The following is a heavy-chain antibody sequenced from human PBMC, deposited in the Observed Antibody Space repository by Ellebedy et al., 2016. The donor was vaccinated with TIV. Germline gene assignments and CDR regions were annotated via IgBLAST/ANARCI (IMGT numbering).Heavy chain of an antibody. J-gene: IGHJ4*02. CDR2: INPNSGGT. Sequence: ASVKVSCXASGYTFTGYYMHWVRQAPGQGLEWMGWINPNSGGTNYAQKFQGRVTMTRDTSISTAYMELSRLRSDNTAVYYCARARARRDGYNSNDYWGQGTLVTVSS. V-gene: IGHV1-2*02. CDR3: ARARARRDGYNSNDY. D-gene: IGHD5-24*01. CDR1: GYTFTGYY.